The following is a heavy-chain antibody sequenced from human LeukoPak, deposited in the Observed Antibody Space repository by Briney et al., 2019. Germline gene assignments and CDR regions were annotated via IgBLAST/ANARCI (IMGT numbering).Heavy chain of an antibody. CDR1: GCTFTGYY. CDR3: ARETGVVAVAGTILNWFDP. CDR2: INPNSGGT. D-gene: IGHD6-19*01. Sequence: GASVKVSCKASGCTFTGYYMHWVRQAPGQGLEWMGWINPNSGGTNYAQKFQGRVAMTRDTSISTAYMELSRLRSDDTAVYYCARETGVVAVAGTILNWFDPWGQGTLVTVSS. J-gene: IGHJ5*02. V-gene: IGHV1-2*02.